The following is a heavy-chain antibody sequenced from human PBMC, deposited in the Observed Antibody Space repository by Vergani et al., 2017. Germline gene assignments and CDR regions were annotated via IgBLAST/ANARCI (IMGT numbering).Heavy chain of an antibody. CDR1: GFTFSSYA. J-gene: IGHJ2*01. CDR3: ARDSRITIFGVVIQEPWYFDL. D-gene: IGHD3-3*01. CDR2: ISGSGGST. V-gene: IGHV3-23*01. Sequence: EVQLLESGGGLVQPGGSLRLSCAASGFTFSSYAMSWVRQAPGKGLEWVSAISGSGGSTYYADSVKGRFTISRDNSKNTLYLQMNSLRAEDTAVYYCARDSRITIFGVVIQEPWYFDLWGRGTLVTVSS.